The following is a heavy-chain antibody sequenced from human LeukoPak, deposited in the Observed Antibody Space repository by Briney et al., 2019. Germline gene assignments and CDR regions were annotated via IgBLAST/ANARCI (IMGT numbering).Heavy chain of an antibody. CDR3: ARLRAAAGPYYFDY. CDR2: IYTSGTT. CDR1: GGSISSFY. V-gene: IGHV4-4*07. Sequence: PSETLSLTCAVSGGSISSFYWSWIRQPAGQGLEWIGRIYTSGTTNYNPSLKSRVTMSVDTSKNQFSLKLSSVTAADTAVYYCARLRAAAGPYYFDYWGQGTLATVSS. D-gene: IGHD6-13*01. J-gene: IGHJ4*02.